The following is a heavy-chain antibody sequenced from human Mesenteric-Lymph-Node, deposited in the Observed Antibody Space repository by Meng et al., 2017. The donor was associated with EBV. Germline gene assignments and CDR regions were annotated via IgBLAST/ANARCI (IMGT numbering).Heavy chain of an antibody. CDR3: ARENPARGNWFDP. Sequence: VQRKGSGPGLVKPSETLSLTCTVSGGSVSSTSYYWSWIRQPPGKRLEWIGYVYYSGSTNYNPSLKSRVTISVDTSKNQFSLNLYSVTAADTAVYYCARENPARGNWFDPWGQGALVTVSS. CDR1: GGSVSSTSYY. V-gene: IGHV4-61*01. D-gene: IGHD3-10*01. J-gene: IGHJ5*02. CDR2: VYYSGST.